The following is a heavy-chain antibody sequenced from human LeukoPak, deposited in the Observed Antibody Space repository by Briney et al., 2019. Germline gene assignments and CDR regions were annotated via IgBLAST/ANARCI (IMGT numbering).Heavy chain of an antibody. J-gene: IGHJ4*02. CDR2: INHSGNT. CDR3: ARFSYGGNPGPARAYDY. Sequence: SETLSLTXAVYGGSFSGYYWSWIRQPPGKGLEWIGEINHSGNTNYNPSLKSRVTISVDTSKNQFSLKLSSVTAADTAVYYCARFSYGGNPGPARAYDYWGQGTLVTVSS. D-gene: IGHD4-23*01. V-gene: IGHV4-34*01. CDR1: GGSFSGYY.